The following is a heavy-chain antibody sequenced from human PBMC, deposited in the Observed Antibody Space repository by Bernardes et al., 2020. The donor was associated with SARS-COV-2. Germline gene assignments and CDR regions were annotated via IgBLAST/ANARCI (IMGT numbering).Heavy chain of an antibody. CDR2: ISAYNGNT. Sequence: ASVKVSCKASGYTFTSYGISWVRQAPGQGLEWMGWISAYNGNTNYAQKLQGRVTMTTDTSTSTAYMELRSLRSDDTAVYYCARVGYYDSSGYLFDPWGQGTLVTVSS. J-gene: IGHJ5*02. CDR1: GYTFTSYG. D-gene: IGHD3-22*01. CDR3: ARVGYYDSSGYLFDP. V-gene: IGHV1-18*01.